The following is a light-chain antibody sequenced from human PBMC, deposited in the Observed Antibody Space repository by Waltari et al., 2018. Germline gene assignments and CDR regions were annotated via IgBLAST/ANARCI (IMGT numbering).Light chain of an antibody. CDR2: GAS. V-gene: IGKV3-15*01. Sequence: IVMTQSPVTLSVSPGESATLSCRASENIISNLAWYQQRPGQAPRLLIYGASIRLTGIPARFTGSGSGTEFTLTISTLQSDDFAVYYCQQYTNWPLYSFGQGTRLEI. CDR3: QQYTNWPLYS. CDR1: ENIISN. J-gene: IGKJ2*01.